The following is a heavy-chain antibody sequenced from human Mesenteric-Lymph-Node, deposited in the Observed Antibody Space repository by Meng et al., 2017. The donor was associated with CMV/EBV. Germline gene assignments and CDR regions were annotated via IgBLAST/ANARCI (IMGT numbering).Heavy chain of an antibody. CDR1: GFTFSGYS. D-gene: IGHD2-2*02. V-gene: IGHV3-21*01. Sequence: GESLKISCAASGFTFSGYSMNWVRQAPGKGLEWVSSISSSSGYIFYADSMKGRFTISRDNAKNSLYLQMNSLRAEDTAVYYCAKDGDCSGTSCYKFYFDSWGQGTLVTVSS. J-gene: IGHJ4*02. CDR3: AKDGDCSGTSCYKFYFDS. CDR2: ISSSSGYI.